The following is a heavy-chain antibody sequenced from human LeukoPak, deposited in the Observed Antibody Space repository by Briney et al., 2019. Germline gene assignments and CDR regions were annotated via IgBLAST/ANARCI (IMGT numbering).Heavy chain of an antibody. CDR1: GGSFSGYY. V-gene: IGHV4-34*01. Sequence: SETLSLTCAVYGGSFSGYYWSWIRQPPGKGLEWIGEINHSGSTNYNPSLKSRVTISVDTSKNQFSLKLSSVTAADTAVYYCARDSTHAGYMDVWGKGTTVTVSS. J-gene: IGHJ6*03. CDR3: ARDSTHAGYMDV. D-gene: IGHD5/OR15-5a*01. CDR2: INHSGST.